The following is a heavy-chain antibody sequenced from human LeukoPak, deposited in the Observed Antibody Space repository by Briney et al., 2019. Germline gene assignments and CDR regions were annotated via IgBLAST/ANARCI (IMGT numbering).Heavy chain of an antibody. CDR2: INPNSGGT. CDR3: ARGDYGDYLVSSFDY. D-gene: IGHD4-17*01. CDR1: GYTFTGYY. Sequence: ASVKVSCKASGYTFTGYYMHWVRQAPGQGLEWMGWINPNSGGTNYAQKFQGRVTMTRDTSISTAYMELSSLRSEDTAVYYCARGDYGDYLVSSFDYWGQGTLVTVSS. J-gene: IGHJ4*02. V-gene: IGHV1-2*02.